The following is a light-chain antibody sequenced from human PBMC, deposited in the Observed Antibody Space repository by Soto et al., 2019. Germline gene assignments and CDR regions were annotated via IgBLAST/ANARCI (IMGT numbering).Light chain of an antibody. CDR3: QQRSNWFT. J-gene: IGKJ3*01. CDR1: QSVSSY. CDR2: DAS. Sequence: EIVLTRSPATLSLSPGERATLSCRASQSVSSYLAWYQQKPGQAPRLLIYDASNRATGIPARFSGSGSGTDFTLTISSLEPEDFAVYYCQQRSNWFTFGPGTKVDIK. V-gene: IGKV3-11*01.